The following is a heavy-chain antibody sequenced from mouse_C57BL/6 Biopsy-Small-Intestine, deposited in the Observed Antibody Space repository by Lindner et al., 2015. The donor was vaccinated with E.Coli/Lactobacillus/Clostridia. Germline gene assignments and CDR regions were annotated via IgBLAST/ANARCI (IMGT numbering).Heavy chain of an antibody. J-gene: IGHJ2*01. CDR2: IDPENGDT. CDR3: TSSYGRYDY. Sequence: VQLQESGAELVRPGASVKLSCTASGFNIKDDYMHWVKQRPEQGLEWIGWIDPENGDTEYASQFQGKATITADTSSNTAYLHLSSLTSEDTAVYFCTSSYGRYDYWGQGTTLTVSS. V-gene: IGHV14-4*01. CDR1: GFNIKDDY. D-gene: IGHD1-1*01.